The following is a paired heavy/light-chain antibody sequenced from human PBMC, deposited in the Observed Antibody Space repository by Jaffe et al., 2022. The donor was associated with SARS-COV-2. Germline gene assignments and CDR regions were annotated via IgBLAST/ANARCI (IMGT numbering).Heavy chain of an antibody. CDR2: INPNTGST. Sequence: QVQLVQSGPEVKKPGASMKVFCKTSGFTFTNYYIHWVRQSPGQGLQWVGMINPNTGSTTYAQKFLGRVTMTGDTSTSTVYMELSSLSSEDSALYYCATDGFYLDYSGFHDFWGQGTLVTVSS. CDR3: ATDGFYLDYSGFHDF. J-gene: IGHJ4*02. D-gene: IGHD2-15*01. CDR1: GFTFTNYY. V-gene: IGHV1-46*01.
Light chain of an antibody. Sequence: EIVLTQSPGTLSLSPGERATLSCRASHSISSRYLAWYQQTPGQAPRLLIHGASTRATGIPDRFSASGSGADFSLTISRLEPEDFAVYYCQQYGISPTFGGGTKVEIK. CDR2: GAS. CDR3: QQYGISPT. CDR1: HSISSRY. V-gene: IGKV3-20*01. J-gene: IGKJ4*01.